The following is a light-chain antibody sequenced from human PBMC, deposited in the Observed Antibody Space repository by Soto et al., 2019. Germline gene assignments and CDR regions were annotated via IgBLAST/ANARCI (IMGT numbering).Light chain of an antibody. J-gene: IGKJ1*01. CDR3: QQYGSPGT. V-gene: IGKV3-20*01. CDR2: AAS. Sequence: IMFPQPSVTLSRTPRETATLSGRASQSVSNNYLAWYQQKPGQAPSLLIYAASNRATGIPDSFSGSGSGTDFPLTISRMQPEDFAVYYRQQYGSPGTFGQGTKVDIK. CDR1: QSVSNNY.